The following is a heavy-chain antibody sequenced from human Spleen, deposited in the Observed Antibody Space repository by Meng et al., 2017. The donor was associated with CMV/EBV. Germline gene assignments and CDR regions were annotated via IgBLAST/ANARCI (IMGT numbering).Heavy chain of an antibody. CDR1: GGTFSSYA. D-gene: IGHD3-3*01. J-gene: IGHJ5*02. V-gene: IGHV1-69*05. CDR3: ASSRYNRDTIFGVVTA. CDR2: IIPIFGTA. Sequence: SVKVSCKASGGTFSSYAISWVRQAPGQGLEWMGGIIPIFGTANYAQKFQGRVTITTDESTSTAYMELSSLRSEDTAVYYCASSRYNRDTIFGVVTAWGQGTLVTVSS.